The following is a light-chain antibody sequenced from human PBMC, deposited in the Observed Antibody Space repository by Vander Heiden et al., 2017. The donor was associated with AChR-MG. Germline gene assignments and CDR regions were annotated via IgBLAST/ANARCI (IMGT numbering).Light chain of an antibody. J-gene: IGKJ1*01. CDR1: QSDSSSY. Sequence: DMVLTQSPGTLSLSPGHRATLSCRASQSDSSSYLGWYQQKPGQAPRRLIYGASSRATGIPDRISGSGSGTDFTLTISRLEPEDVAVYYCKQYGSSPRTFGQGTKVEIK. V-gene: IGKV3-20*01. CDR3: KQYGSSPRT. CDR2: GAS.